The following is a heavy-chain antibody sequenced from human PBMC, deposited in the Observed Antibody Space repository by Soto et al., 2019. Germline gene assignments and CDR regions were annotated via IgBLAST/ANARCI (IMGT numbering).Heavy chain of an antibody. V-gene: IGHV1-69*12. J-gene: IGHJ6*02. D-gene: IGHD1-1*01. Sequence: QVQLEQSGAEVKKPGSSVKLSCKASGGTFRNSAISWVRQAPGQGLEWMGGIMPIFRTPDYAQKFQGRVTITADESTNTAYMELSGLRSDDTAVYYCARDNDRPQLGGNSYYILDVWGHGTTVTVSS. CDR3: ARDNDRPQLGGNSYYILDV. CDR2: IMPIFRTP. CDR1: GGTFRNSA.